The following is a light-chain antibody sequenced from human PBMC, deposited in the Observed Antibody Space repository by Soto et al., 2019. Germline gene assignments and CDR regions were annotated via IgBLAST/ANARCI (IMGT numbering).Light chain of an antibody. CDR1: QSVSSY. Sequence: EIVLTQSPATLYLSPGERATLSCRASQSVSSYLACYQQKPGQAPSRLIYDASIRATGIPARFSGSGSGTDFTLTISSLEPEDFAVYYCQQRSNWPLTFGGGTKVEIK. V-gene: IGKV3-11*01. J-gene: IGKJ4*01. CDR2: DAS. CDR3: QQRSNWPLT.